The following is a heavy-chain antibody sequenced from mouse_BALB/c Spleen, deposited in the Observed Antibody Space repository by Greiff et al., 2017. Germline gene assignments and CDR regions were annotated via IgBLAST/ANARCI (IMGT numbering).Heavy chain of an antibody. Sequence: VQVVESGPGLVAPSQSLSITCTVSGFSLTDYGVSWIRQPPGKGLEWLGVIWGGGSTYYNSALKSRLSISKDNSKSQVFLKMNSLQTDDTAMYYCAKGGAYYYGSRWYFDVWGAGTTVTVSS. V-gene: IGHV2-6-5*01. D-gene: IGHD1-1*01. CDR3: AKGGAYYYGSRWYFDV. CDR2: IWGGGST. CDR1: GFSLTDYG. J-gene: IGHJ1*01.